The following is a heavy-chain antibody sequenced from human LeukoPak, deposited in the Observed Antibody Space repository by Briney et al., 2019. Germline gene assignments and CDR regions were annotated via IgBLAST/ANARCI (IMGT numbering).Heavy chain of an antibody. Sequence: SETLSLTCTVSGYSISSDYYWGWIRQPPGKGLEWIGSIYHRGSTYYNPSLKSRVTISVDSSKNQFSLKLSSVTAADTALYYCATLPANQLRGFDYWGQGTLVTVSS. D-gene: IGHD2-2*01. CDR2: IYHRGST. CDR3: ATLPANQLRGFDY. V-gene: IGHV4-38-2*02. CDR1: GYSISSDYY. J-gene: IGHJ4*02.